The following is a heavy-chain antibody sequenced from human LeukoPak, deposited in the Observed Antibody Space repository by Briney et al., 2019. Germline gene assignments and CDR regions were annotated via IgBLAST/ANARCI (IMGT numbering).Heavy chain of an antibody. CDR1: GHTFTSYD. CDR2: MNPNSGNT. V-gene: IGHV1-8*01. D-gene: IGHD1-1*01. J-gene: IGHJ3*02. CDR3: ARTRSDNSFSAFDI. Sequence: ASVKVSCKASGHTFTSYDNNWVRQATGQGLEWMGWMNPNSGNTGYAQKFQGRVTMTRNTSISTAYMELSSLRSEDTAVYYCARTRSDNSFSAFDIWGQGTMVTVSS.